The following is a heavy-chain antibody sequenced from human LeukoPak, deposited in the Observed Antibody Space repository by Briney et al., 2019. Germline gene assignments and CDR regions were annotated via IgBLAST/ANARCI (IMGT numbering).Heavy chain of an antibody. CDR2: IKKDGSEK. D-gene: IGHD5-18*01. V-gene: IGHV3-7*03. Sequence: GGSLRLSCAASGFTSSSYWMSWVRQAPGKGLEWVANIKKDGSEKYYVDSVKGRFTISRDNAKNSLYLQMNSLRAEDTAVYYCARGKDTALYWGQGTLVTVSS. CDR1: GFTSSSYW. J-gene: IGHJ4*02. CDR3: ARGKDTALY.